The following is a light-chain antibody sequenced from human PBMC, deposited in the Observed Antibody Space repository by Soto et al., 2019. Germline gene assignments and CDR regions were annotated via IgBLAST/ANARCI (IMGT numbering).Light chain of an antibody. Sequence: EILMTQSPVTLSMSPWDMVMLSCRASQSISTNLAWYQQSPGQAPRLLIYGASTRATGIPARFSGSGSGTEFTLTISSLQSEDFAVYYCQQYNNWPRTFGQGTKVDI. V-gene: IGKV3-15*01. CDR1: QSISTN. J-gene: IGKJ1*01. CDR2: GAS. CDR3: QQYNNWPRT.